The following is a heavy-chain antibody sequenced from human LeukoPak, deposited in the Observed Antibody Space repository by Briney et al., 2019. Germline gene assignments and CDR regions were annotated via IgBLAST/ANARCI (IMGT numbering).Heavy chain of an antibody. J-gene: IGHJ6*04. D-gene: IGHD1-26*01. CDR3: ARELREHGVFDI. V-gene: IGHV3-53*01. Sequence: GGSLRLCCAASGVSVSRNYMSWVRHAPGKGLEWVSEIYSDGSTYYAASVKGRFSISRDNSKNTVYLQMNSLRAEDTAVYYCARELREHGVFDIWGKGTTVTVSS. CDR2: IYSDGST. CDR1: GVSVSRNY.